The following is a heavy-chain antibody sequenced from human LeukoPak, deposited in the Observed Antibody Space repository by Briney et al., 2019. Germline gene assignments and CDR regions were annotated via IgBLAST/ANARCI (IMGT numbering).Heavy chain of an antibody. D-gene: IGHD6-19*01. V-gene: IGHV3-7*01. CDR3: ARTVPGYPDDYFDY. CDR2: MNQDGSAI. CDR1: GFTFIRHW. Sequence: GGSLRLSCAASGFTFIRHWMSWVRQAPGKGLERVAHMNQDGSAIYYVDSVKGRFTISRDNAKNSLYLQMNGLAVADTAVYYCARTVPGYPDDYFDYWGQGTLVTVSS. J-gene: IGHJ4*02.